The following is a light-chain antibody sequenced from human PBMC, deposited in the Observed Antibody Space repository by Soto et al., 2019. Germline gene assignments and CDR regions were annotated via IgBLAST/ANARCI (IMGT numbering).Light chain of an antibody. CDR3: QQYNNWPPLT. V-gene: IGKV3-15*01. CDR1: QSVSSN. Sequence: EIVMTQSPATLSVSPGERATLSCRASQSVSSNLAWYQQKPGQAPRLLIYGASTRATGIPARFSGSGSGTEFTLXISSXXSEDFAVYYCQQYNNWPPLTFGGGTKVEIK. J-gene: IGKJ4*01. CDR2: GAS.